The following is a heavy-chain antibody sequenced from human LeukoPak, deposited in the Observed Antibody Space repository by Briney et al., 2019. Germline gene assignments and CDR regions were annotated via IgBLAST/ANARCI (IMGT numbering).Heavy chain of an antibody. V-gene: IGHV3-23*01. CDR2: ISGSGYYT. D-gene: IGHD3-16*01. Sequence: LGGSLRLSCEASGSGFTFGNFGMSWVRQAPGKGLEWVSGISGSGYYTYYAGSVKGRFTISRDNSKNTLYIEMDSLRAEDTAVYYCAKDGSWGDYYFYFYMDVWGKGTTVTVSS. CDR3: AKDGSWGDYYFYFYMDV. J-gene: IGHJ6*03. CDR1: GFTFGNFG.